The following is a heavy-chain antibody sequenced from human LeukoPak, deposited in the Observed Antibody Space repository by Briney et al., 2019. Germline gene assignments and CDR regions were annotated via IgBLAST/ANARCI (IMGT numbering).Heavy chain of an antibody. D-gene: IGHD3-16*01. CDR1: GFTFSSYA. CDR2: ISGSGGST. J-gene: IGHJ4*02. Sequence: PGGSLRLSCAASGFTFSSYAMSWVRQAPGKGLEWVSAISGSGGSTYYADSVKGRFTISRDNSKNTLYLQMNSLRAEDTAVYYCAKGMTTFGAIRGDYFDYWGQGTLVTVSS. CDR3: AKGMTTFGAIRGDYFDY. V-gene: IGHV3-23*01.